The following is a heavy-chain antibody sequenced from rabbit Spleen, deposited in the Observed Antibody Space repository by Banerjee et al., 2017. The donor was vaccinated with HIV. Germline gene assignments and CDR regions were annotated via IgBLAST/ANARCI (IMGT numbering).Heavy chain of an antibody. CDR1: GFTLSSYY. CDR3: ARDLDGVIGWNFGW. J-gene: IGHJ3*01. V-gene: IGHV1S7*01. D-gene: IGHD4-1*01. Sequence: HLKESGGGLVQPGGSLKLSCKASGFTLSSYYMNWVRQAPGKGLEWIGYIDPVFGITYYANWVNGRFSISRENAQNTVNLKMNSLTAADTATYFCARDLDGVIGWNFGWWGQGTLVTVS. CDR2: IDPVFGIT.